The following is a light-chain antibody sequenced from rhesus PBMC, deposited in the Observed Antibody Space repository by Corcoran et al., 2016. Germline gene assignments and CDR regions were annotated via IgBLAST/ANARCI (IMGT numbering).Light chain of an antibody. CDR2: KAS. Sequence: DIQMTQSPSSLSASVGDKVTITCRASQGISCWLAWYQQKPGKAPKLLFYKASGLQSGVPSRFSGRGSDTDFTLTISRLQPGDFATYYCLQYSSSPRTFGQGTKVEIK. CDR3: LQYSSSPRT. V-gene: IGKV1-22*01. CDR1: QGISCW. J-gene: IGKJ1*01.